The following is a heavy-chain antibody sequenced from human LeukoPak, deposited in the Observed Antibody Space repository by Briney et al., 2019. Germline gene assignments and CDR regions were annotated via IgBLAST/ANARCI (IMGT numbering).Heavy chain of an antibody. Sequence: PGGSLRLSCVASGFTFRSYGMSWVRQAPGKGLEWVSAISGSGGSTYYADSVKGRFTISRDNSKNTLYLQMNSLRAEDTAVYYCAKGVYSSSWSPGYWGQGTLVTVSS. CDR3: AKGVYSSSWSPGY. D-gene: IGHD6-13*01. CDR1: GFTFRSYG. J-gene: IGHJ4*02. V-gene: IGHV3-23*01. CDR2: ISGSGGST.